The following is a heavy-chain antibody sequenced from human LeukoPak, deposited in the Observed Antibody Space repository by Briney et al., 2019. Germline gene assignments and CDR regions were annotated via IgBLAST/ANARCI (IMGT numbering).Heavy chain of an antibody. CDR1: GFTFSNFN. CDR2: ISGTSATI. CDR3: ARDSSAGSSGF. V-gene: IGHV3-48*01. Sequence: GGSLRLSCAASGFTFSNFNMNWVRQAPGKGLEWISYISGTSATIYYADSVKGRFTISRDNVKNSLYLQMNSLRVEDTAVYYCARDSSAGSSGFWGQGTLVTVSS. D-gene: IGHD6-25*01. J-gene: IGHJ4*02.